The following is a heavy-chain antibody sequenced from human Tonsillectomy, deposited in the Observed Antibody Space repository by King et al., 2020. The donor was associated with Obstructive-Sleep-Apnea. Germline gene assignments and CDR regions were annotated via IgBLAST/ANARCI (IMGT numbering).Heavy chain of an antibody. D-gene: IGHD3-22*01. CDR1: GFPFSSYA. Sequence: ESGGGVVQPGRSLRLSCAASGFPFSSYAMHWVRQAPGKGLEWVAVISYDGSNKYYADSVKGRFTISRDNSKNTLYLQMNSLRAEDTAVYYCARDYYDSSGYFSQSYNWYFDLWGRGTLVTVSS. J-gene: IGHJ2*01. CDR3: ARDYYDSSGYFSQSYNWYFDL. CDR2: ISYDGSNK. V-gene: IGHV3-30*04.